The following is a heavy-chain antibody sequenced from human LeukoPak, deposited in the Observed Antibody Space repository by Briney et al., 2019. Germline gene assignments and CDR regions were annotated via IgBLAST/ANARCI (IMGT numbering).Heavy chain of an antibody. V-gene: IGHV1-2*02. CDR1: GYTFTGYH. Sequence: ASVKVSCKASGYTFTGYHMHWVRQAPGQGLEWMAWINPNSGAADYAQKFQGRVTMTRDTSTSTAYMELSRLRSDDTAVYYCARLNGNHFDYWGQGTLVTVSS. J-gene: IGHJ4*02. CDR3: ARLNGNHFDY. D-gene: IGHD1-14*01. CDR2: INPNSGAA.